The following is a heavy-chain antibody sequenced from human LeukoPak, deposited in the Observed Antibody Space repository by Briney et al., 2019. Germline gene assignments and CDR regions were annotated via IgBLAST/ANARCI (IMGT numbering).Heavy chain of an antibody. CDR2: IYSGGST. CDR1: GFTVSSNY. V-gene: IGHV3-53*01. Sequence: PGGSLRLSCAASGFTVSSNYMSWVRQAPGKGLEWVSVIYSGGSTYYADSVKGRFTISRDNSKNTLYLQMNSLRAEDTAVYYCARDPYYSSSSPFFDYWGQGTLVTVSS. J-gene: IGHJ4*02. D-gene: IGHD6-6*01. CDR3: ARDPYYSSSSPFFDY.